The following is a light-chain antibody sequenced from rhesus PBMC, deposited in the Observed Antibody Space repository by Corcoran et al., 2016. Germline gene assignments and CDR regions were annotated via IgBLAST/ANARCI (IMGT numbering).Light chain of an antibody. CDR3: QECDDLPRS. V-gene: IGKV1-19*01. CDR2: YAS. CDR1: QGIGSC. Sequence: DIQMTQSPSSLSASVGDKVTITCHASQGIGSCLAWYQRKPGKAPRPLIYYASLLQSGVPSRLSGSGSGTDYPLTISGIQPEDFATYFCQECDDLPRSFVQGTKVEIK. J-gene: IGKJ1*01.